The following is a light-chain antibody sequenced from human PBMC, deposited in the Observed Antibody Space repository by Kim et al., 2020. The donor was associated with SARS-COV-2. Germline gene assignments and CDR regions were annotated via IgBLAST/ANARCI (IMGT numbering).Light chain of an antibody. CDR2: DVT. J-gene: IGLJ1*01. Sequence: QSALTQPRSVSGSPGQSVTIFCTGTSSDVGTYPYVSWYQQHPGKVPKLMLYDVTQRPSGVPDRFSGSKSDSTASLPISGLQAEDEADYYCCSYAGSYSFAFGTGTKVTFL. CDR1: SSDVGTYPY. CDR3: CSYAGSYSFA. V-gene: IGLV2-11*01.